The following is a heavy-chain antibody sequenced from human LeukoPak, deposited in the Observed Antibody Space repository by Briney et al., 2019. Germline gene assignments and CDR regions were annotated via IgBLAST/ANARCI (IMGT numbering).Heavy chain of an antibody. Sequence: SETLSLTCAVYGGSFSGYYWSWVRQPPGKGLEWIGEINHSGSTNYNPSLKSRVTISVDTSKNQFSLKLSSVTAADTAVYYCARLLTYYDILTGYYGGGTFDPWGQGTLVTVSS. CDR1: GGSFSGYY. V-gene: IGHV4-34*01. D-gene: IGHD3-9*01. CDR2: INHSGST. CDR3: ARLLTYYDILTGYYGGGTFDP. J-gene: IGHJ5*02.